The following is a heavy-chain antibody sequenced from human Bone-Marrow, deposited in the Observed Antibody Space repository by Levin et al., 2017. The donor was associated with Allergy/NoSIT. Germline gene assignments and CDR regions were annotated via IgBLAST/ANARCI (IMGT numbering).Heavy chain of an antibody. CDR2: IYYSGST. CDR3: ARRGSMDV. J-gene: IGHJ6*02. CDR1: GGSISSYY. V-gene: IGHV4-59*01. Sequence: RSQTLSLPCTVSGGSISSYYWSWIRQPPGKGLEWIGYIYYSGSTNYNPSLKSRVTISVDTSKNQFSLKLSSVTAADTAVYYCARRGSMDVWGQGTTVTVSS. D-gene: IGHD6-13*01.